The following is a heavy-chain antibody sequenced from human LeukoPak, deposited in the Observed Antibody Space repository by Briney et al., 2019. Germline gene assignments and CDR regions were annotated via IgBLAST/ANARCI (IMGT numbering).Heavy chain of an antibody. CDR3: ATMLTFFDY. CDR2: INHSGST. V-gene: IGHV4-34*01. D-gene: IGHD3-16*01. Sequence: PSETLSLTCAVYGGSFSGYYWSWIRQPPGKGLEWIEEINHSGSTNYNPSLKSRVTISVDTSKNQFSLKLSSVTAADTAVYYCATMLTFFDYWGQGTLVTVSS. J-gene: IGHJ4*02. CDR1: GGSFSGYY.